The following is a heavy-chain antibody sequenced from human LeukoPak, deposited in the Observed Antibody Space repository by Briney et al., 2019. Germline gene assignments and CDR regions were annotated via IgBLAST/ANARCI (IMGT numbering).Heavy chain of an antibody. CDR3: AREPSSGYNWFDP. D-gene: IGHD3-22*01. V-gene: IGHV1-2*02. CDR2: INPNSGGT. CDR1: GYTFTGYY. Sequence: ASVKVSCKASGYTFTGYYMHWVRQAPGQGLEWMGWINPNSGGTNYAQKFQGRVTMTRDTSISTAYMELSRLRSGDTAVYYCAREPSSGYNWFDPWGQGSLVTVSS. J-gene: IGHJ5*02.